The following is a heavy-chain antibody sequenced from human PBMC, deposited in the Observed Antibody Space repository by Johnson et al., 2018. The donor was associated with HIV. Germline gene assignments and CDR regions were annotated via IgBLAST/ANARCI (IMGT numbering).Heavy chain of an antibody. CDR2: ISSDGSDK. V-gene: IGHV3-30*14. D-gene: IGHD7-27*01. Sequence: VQLVESGGGVVQPGRSLRLSRAASGFTFSSYAMHWVRQAPGKGLEWVAVISSDGSDKYYADSVKGRFTISRDNSKNTLYLQMNSLRAEDTAVYYCASLGANGGRGAFDIWGQGTMVTVSS. CDR1: GFTFSSYA. CDR3: ASLGANGGRGAFDI. J-gene: IGHJ3*02.